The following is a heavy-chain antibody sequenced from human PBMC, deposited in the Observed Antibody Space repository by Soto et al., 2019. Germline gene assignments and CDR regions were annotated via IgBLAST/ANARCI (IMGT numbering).Heavy chain of an antibody. D-gene: IGHD3-10*01. CDR2: INAGNGNT. Sequence: QVQLVQSGAEVKKPGASVKVSCKASGYTFTSYAMHWVRQAPGQRLEWMGWINAGNGNTKYSQKFRGRVTITRDTSASTAYMELSSLRSEDTAVYYCARGGRFWFGHDAFDIWGQGTMVTVSS. CDR1: GYTFTSYA. CDR3: ARGGRFWFGHDAFDI. J-gene: IGHJ3*02. V-gene: IGHV1-3*01.